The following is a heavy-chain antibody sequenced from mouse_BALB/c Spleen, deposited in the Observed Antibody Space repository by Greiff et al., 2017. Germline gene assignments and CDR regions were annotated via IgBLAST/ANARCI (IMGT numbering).Heavy chain of an antibody. Sequence: EVMLVESGGGLVQPGGSRKLSCAASGFTFSSFGMHWVRQAPEKGLEWVAYISSGSSTIYCADTVKGRFTISRDNPKNTLFLQMTSLRSEDTAMYYCARGIYYGNYLYYFDYWGQGTTLTVSS. CDR1: GFTFSSFG. J-gene: IGHJ2*01. CDR3: ARGIYYGNYLYYFDY. CDR2: ISSGSSTI. D-gene: IGHD2-1*01. V-gene: IGHV5-17*02.